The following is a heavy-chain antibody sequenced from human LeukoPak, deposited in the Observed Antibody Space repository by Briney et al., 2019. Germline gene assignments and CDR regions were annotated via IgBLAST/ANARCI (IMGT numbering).Heavy chain of an antibody. D-gene: IGHD6-19*01. CDR1: GFTFSSYS. J-gene: IGHJ4*02. CDR3: AREGYSSGWYAFDY. CDR2: ISSSSSTI. V-gene: IGHV3-48*02. Sequence: GGSLRLACAASGFTFSSYSMNWVRQAPGKGLEWVSYISSSSSTIYYADSVKGRFTISRDNAKNSLYLQMNSLRDEDTAVYYCAREGYSSGWYAFDYWGQGTLVTVSS.